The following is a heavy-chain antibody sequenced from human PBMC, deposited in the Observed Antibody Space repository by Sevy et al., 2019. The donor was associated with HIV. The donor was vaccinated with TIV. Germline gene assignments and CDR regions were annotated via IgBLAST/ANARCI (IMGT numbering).Heavy chain of an antibody. CDR2: IIPIFGTA. Sequence: ASVKVSCKASGGTFSSYAISWVRQAPGQGLEWMGGIIPIFGTANYAQKFQGRVTITADKSTSTAYMELSSLGSEDTAVYYCARGGYPDGYYYYYMDVWGKGTTVTVSS. D-gene: IGHD5-12*01. V-gene: IGHV1-69*06. CDR1: GGTFSSYA. CDR3: ARGGYPDGYYYYYMDV. J-gene: IGHJ6*03.